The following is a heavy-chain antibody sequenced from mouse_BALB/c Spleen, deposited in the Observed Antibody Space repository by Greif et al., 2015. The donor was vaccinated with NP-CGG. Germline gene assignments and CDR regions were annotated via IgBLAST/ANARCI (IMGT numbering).Heavy chain of an antibody. J-gene: IGHJ2*01. Sequence: VQMQQSGPELMKPGASVKISCKASGYSFTSYYMHWVKQSHGKSLEWIGYIDPFNGGTSYNQKFKGKATLTVDKSSSTAYMHLSSLTSEDSAVYYCAHHYYGSSYYFGYWGQGTTLTVSS. CDR1: GYSFTSYY. CDR3: AHHYYGSSYYFGY. CDR2: IDPFNGGT. V-gene: IGHV1S135*01. D-gene: IGHD1-1*01.